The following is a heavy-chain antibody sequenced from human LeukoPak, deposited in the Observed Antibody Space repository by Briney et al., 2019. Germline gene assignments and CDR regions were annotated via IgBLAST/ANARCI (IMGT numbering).Heavy chain of an antibody. V-gene: IGHV3-30-3*01. Sequence: GGSLRLSCAASGFTFSGYPIHWVRQAPGKGLEWVAVISYDGSNKYYADSVKGRFTISRDNSKNTLYLQMSSLRAEDTAVYYCAREQYYYGSGSYYALDYWGQGTLVTVSS. D-gene: IGHD3-10*01. J-gene: IGHJ4*02. CDR3: AREQYYYGSGSYYALDY. CDR2: ISYDGSNK. CDR1: GFTFSGYP.